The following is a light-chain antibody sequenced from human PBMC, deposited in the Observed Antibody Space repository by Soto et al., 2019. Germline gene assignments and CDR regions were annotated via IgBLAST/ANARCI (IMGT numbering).Light chain of an antibody. J-gene: IGLJ1*01. CDR1: PSNPGAGYD. CDR3: QSYDNSLSGSYV. CDR2: GHK. V-gene: IGLV1-40*01. Sequence: QSVLTQPPSVSGAPGQRVTISYTGSPSNPGAGYDVHWYQQLPGTAPKLLIYGHKNRPSGVPDRFSGSKSDTSASLAVTGLQAEDEADYYCQSYDNSLSGSYVFGTGTKVTVL.